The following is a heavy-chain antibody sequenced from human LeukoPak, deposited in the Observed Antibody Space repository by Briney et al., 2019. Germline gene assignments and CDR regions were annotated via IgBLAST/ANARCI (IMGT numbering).Heavy chain of an antibody. CDR3: VREAGYCASVCLKSNWFDP. Sequence: PGGSLRLSCAASGFPFSRHAMSWVRQPPGKRLEWVSAISNGKTYYADSVRGRFTISRDDSKNTVYLQMNSLRDEDTALYYCVREAGYCASVCLKSNWFDPWGQGTLVTVSS. CDR1: GFPFSRHA. J-gene: IGHJ5*02. V-gene: IGHV3-23*01. D-gene: IGHD2-21*02. CDR2: ISNGKT.